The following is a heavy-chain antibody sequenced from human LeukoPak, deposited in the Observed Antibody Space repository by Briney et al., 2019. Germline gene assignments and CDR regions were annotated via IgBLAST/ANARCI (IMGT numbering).Heavy chain of an antibody. CDR1: GYTFTSYG. J-gene: IGHJ4*02. V-gene: IGHV1-18*01. CDR2: ISAYNGNT. Sequence: ASVKVSCKASGYTFTSYGISWVRQAPGQGLEWMGWISAYNGNTNYAQKFRGRVTITADKSTSTAYMELSSLRPEDTAVYYCARVISGTWLWFWGQGTLVTVSS. CDR3: ARVISGTWLWF. D-gene: IGHD1-14*01.